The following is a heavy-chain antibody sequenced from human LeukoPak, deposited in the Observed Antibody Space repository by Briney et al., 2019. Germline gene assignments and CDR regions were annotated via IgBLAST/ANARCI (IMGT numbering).Heavy chain of an antibody. Sequence: SETLSLTCAVSGGSISSGGYSWSWIRQPPGKGLEWIGYIYHSGSTYYNPSLKSRVTISVDTSKNQFSLKLSSVTAADTAVYYCAGYCSSTSCYSDAFDIWGQGTTVTVSS. CDR1: GGSISSGGYS. J-gene: IGHJ3*02. D-gene: IGHD2-2*03. CDR2: IYHSGST. CDR3: AGYCSSTSCYSDAFDI. V-gene: IGHV4-30-2*02.